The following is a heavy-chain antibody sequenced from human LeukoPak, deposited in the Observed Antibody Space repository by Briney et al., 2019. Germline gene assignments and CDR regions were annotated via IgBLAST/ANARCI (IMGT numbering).Heavy chain of an antibody. V-gene: IGHV3-48*04. CDR3: ARDRVVVAANWFDP. J-gene: IGHJ5*02. D-gene: IGHD2-15*01. CDR1: GFTFSTYS. CDR2: ISSSSSTI. Sequence: PGGSLRLSCEASGFTFSTYSMNWVRQAPGKGLEWVSYISSSSSTIYYADSVKGRFTISRDNAKNSLYLQMNSLRAEDTAVYYCARDRVVVAANWFDPWGQGTLVTVSS.